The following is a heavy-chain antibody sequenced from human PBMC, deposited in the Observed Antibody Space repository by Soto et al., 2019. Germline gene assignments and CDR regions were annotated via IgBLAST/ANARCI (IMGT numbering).Heavy chain of an antibody. J-gene: IGHJ3*02. CDR2: IYPGDSDT. D-gene: IGHD2-15*01. CDR3: AMQGVYIVRGCFDAFDI. Sequence: PGESLKISCKASGYKFSNYWIGCVRQKPGKGLEWMGIIYPGDSDTRYSPSLQGQVTLSVDKFIDTAYLQWDTLEGSDTARHFWAMQGVYIVRGCFDAFDIWGQGTVVTVSS. V-gene: IGHV5-51*01. CDR1: GYKFSNYW.